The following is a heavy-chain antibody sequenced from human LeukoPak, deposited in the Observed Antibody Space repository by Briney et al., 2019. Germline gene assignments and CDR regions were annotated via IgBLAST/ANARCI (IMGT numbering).Heavy chain of an antibody. D-gene: IGHD3-22*01. CDR1: GGSITSSNW. CDR3: ARGSSSGYYPIDY. CDR2: INHTGRT. J-gene: IGHJ4*02. Sequence: KPSETLSLTCAVSGGSITSSNWWTWVRQPPGKGLEWIGEINHTGRTNYNPSLKSRVTISIDTPKNQFSLKLSSVTAADTAVYYCARGSSSGYYPIDYWGQGTLVTVSS. V-gene: IGHV4-4*02.